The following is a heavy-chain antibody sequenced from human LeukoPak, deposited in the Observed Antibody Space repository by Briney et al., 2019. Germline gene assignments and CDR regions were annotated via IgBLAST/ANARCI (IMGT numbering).Heavy chain of an antibody. CDR2: ISSSSSYI. CDR1: GFTFSSCS. V-gene: IGHV3-21*01. J-gene: IGHJ4*02. Sequence: GGSLRLSCAASGFTFSSCSMNWVRQAPGKGLEWVSSISSSSSYIYYADSVKGRFTISRDNAKSSLYLQMNSLRAEDTAVYYCARVATGVGICDYWGQGTLVTVSS. D-gene: IGHD5-12*01. CDR3: ARVATGVGICDY.